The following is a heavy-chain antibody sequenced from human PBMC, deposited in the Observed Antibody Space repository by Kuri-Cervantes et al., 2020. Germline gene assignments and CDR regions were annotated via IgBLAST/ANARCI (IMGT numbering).Heavy chain of an antibody. CDR1: GFTFGDYA. Sequence: GGSLRLSCTASGFTFGDYAMSWFRQAPGKGLEWVGFIRSKAYGGTTEYAASVKGRFTISRDDSKSIAYLQMNSLRAEDTAVYYCARDATGGLDYWGQGTLVTVSS. J-gene: IGHJ4*02. D-gene: IGHD7-27*01. V-gene: IGHV3-49*03. CDR3: ARDATGGLDY. CDR2: IRSKAYGGTT.